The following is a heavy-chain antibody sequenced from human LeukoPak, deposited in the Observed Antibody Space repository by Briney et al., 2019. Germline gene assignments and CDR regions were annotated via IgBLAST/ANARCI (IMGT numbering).Heavy chain of an antibody. CDR2: IYYSGST. J-gene: IGHJ6*04. CDR3: VRVLVRYSYGFPYYYGMDV. D-gene: IGHD5-18*01. V-gene: IGHV4-59*01. Sequence: PSETLSLTCNVSGGSISSYYWSWIRQPPGNGLEWIGYIYYSGSTNYNPSLKSRVTISVDTSKNQLSLKLSSVAAADTAVYYCVRVLVRYSYGFPYYYGMDVWGKGTTVTVSS. CDR1: GGSISSYY.